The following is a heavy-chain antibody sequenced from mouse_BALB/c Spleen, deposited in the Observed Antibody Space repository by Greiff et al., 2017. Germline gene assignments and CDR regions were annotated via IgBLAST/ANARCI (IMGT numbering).Heavy chain of an antibody. Sequence: VQLQQPGAELVKPGASVKLSCKASGYTFTSYWMHWVKQRPGQGLEWIGEINPSNGRTNYNEKFKSKATLTVDKSSSTAYMQLSSLTSEDSAVYYCARSPGYYFDYWGQGTTLTVSS. CDR1: GYTFTSYW. CDR3: ARSPGYYFDY. J-gene: IGHJ2*01. V-gene: IGHV1S81*02. CDR2: INPSNGRT.